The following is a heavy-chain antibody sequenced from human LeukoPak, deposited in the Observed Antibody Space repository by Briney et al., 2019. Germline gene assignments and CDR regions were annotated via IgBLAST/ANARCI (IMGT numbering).Heavy chain of an antibody. J-gene: IGHJ5*02. CDR1: GYSISSGYY. CDR2: MFHSGST. Sequence: SDALSLTCAVSGYSISSGYYLGWFRLPPGKGLEWIGSMFHSGSTQYNPSHKSRHIISLDTSKNQLSPKLHSVTAADTGVYYCAGEGGIEGWVDPWGQGTLVTVSS. V-gene: IGHV4-38-2*02. CDR3: AGEGGIEGWVDP. D-gene: IGHD3-16*01.